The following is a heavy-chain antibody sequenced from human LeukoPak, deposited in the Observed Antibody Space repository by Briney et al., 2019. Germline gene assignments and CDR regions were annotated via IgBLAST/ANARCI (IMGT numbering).Heavy chain of an antibody. CDR2: ISGSGGST. CDR1: GLTFSSYA. V-gene: IGHV3-23*01. D-gene: IGHD6-19*01. CDR3: AKDPLSSGWYNNWFDP. Sequence: GGSLRLSCAASGLTFSSYAMSWVRQAPGKGLEWVSAISGSGGSTYYADSVKGRFTISRDNSKNTLYLQMNSLRAEDTAVYYCAKDPLSSGWYNNWFDPWGQGTLVTVSS. J-gene: IGHJ5*02.